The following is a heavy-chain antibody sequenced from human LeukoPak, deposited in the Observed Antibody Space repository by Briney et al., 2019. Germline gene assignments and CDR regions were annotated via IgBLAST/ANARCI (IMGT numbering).Heavy chain of an antibody. J-gene: IGHJ4*02. CDR1: GYTFTGYY. Sequence: GASVKVSFKASGYTFTGYYMQWVRQAPGPGLEWMGWINPNSGGTNYAQKFQGRVTMTRDTSISTDYMELSRLRSDDTAVYYCARDVSGRPRASHFDYWGQGTLVTVSS. CDR2: INPNSGGT. D-gene: IGHD5-12*01. CDR3: ARDVSGRPRASHFDY. V-gene: IGHV1-2*02.